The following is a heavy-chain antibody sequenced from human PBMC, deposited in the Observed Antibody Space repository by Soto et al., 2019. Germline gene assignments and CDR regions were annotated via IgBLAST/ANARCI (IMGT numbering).Heavy chain of an antibody. V-gene: IGHV3-30*18. J-gene: IGHJ4*02. CDR3: AKDQYGYSYGNDY. Sequence: QVQLVESGGGVVQPGRSLRLSCAASGFTFSSYGMHWVRQAPGKGLEWVAVISYDGSNKYYADSVKGRFTISRDNSKNTLYLQMNSLRAEDTAVYYCAKDQYGYSYGNDYWGQGTLATVSS. CDR1: GFTFSSYG. CDR2: ISYDGSNK. D-gene: IGHD5-18*01.